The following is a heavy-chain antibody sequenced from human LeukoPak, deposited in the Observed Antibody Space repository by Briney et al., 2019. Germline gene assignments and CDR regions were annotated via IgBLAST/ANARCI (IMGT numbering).Heavy chain of an antibody. J-gene: IGHJ4*02. V-gene: IGHV3-30*18. CDR2: ISYDGSNK. Sequence: GGSLRLSCAASGFTFSSYGMHWVRQAPGKGLEWVAVISYDGSNKYYADSVKGRFTISRDNSKNTLYLQMNSLRAEDTAVYYCAKGSDTYYDFWSGYRADDFDYWGQGTLVTVSS. CDR1: GFTFSSYG. CDR3: AKGSDTYYDFWSGYRADDFDY. D-gene: IGHD3-3*01.